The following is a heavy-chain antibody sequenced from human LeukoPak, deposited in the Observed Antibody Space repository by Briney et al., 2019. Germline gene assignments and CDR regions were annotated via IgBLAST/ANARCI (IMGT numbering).Heavy chain of an antibody. J-gene: IGHJ4*02. V-gene: IGHV4-59*01. D-gene: IGHD4/OR15-4a*01. CDR1: GGSIRSYY. Sequence: PSETLSLTCTVSGGSIRSYYWSWIRQPPGKGLEWIGYIDYSGSTNYNSSLKSRVTISVDTSKNQFSLKLTSVTAADTAVYYCARVLTIDGRYFDYWGQGTLVTVSS. CDR2: IDYSGST. CDR3: ARVLTIDGRYFDY.